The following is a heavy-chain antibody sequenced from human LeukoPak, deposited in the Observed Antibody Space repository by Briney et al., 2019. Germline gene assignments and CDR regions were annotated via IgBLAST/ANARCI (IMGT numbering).Heavy chain of an antibody. V-gene: IGHV4-39*01. CDR1: GASISTSIYY. D-gene: IGHD4-11*01. CDR3: ARHGYSNYADF. Sequence: SETLSLTCTVSGASISTSIYYWGWIRQPRGKGLEWIGTIYYSGNTYYNPSLKNRVTISVDTSKNQFSLKLSSVTAADTAVYYYARHGYSNYADFWGQGTLVTVSS. J-gene: IGHJ4*02. CDR2: IYYSGNT.